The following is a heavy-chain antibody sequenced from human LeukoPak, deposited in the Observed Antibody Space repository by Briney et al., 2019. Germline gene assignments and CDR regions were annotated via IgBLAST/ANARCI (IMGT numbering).Heavy chain of an antibody. CDR1: GGSISSSNW. Sequence: SETLSLTCAVSGGSISSSNWWSWVRQPPGKGLEWIGEIYHSGSTNYNPSLKSRVTISVDKSKNQFSLKLSSVTAADTAVYYCAGGTYCSGGSCPEGYFDYWGQGTLVTVSS. CDR3: AGGTYCSGGSCPEGYFDY. CDR2: IYHSGST. D-gene: IGHD2-15*01. J-gene: IGHJ4*02. V-gene: IGHV4-4*02.